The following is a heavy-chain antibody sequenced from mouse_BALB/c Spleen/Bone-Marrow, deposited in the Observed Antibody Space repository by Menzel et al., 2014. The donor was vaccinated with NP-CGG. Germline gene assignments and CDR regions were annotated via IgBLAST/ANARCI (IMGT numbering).Heavy chain of an antibody. CDR2: IYPGDGDT. J-gene: IGHJ1*01. Sequence: VQLQQSGAELVRPGSSVKISCKASGYAFSSYWMNWVKQRPGQGLEWIGQIYPGDGDTNYNGKFKGKATLTADKSSSTAYMQLSSLTSEYSAVYFCARRVYGNYWYFDVWGAGTTVTVSS. CDR3: ARRVYGNYWYFDV. V-gene: IGHV1-80*01. D-gene: IGHD2-1*01. CDR1: GYAFSSYW.